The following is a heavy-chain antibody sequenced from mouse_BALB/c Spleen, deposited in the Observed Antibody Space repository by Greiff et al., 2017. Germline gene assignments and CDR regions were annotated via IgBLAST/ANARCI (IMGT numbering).Heavy chain of an antibody. CDR1: GFTFSSYA. D-gene: IGHD2-2*01. V-gene: IGHV5-9-3*01. J-gene: IGHJ4*01. CDR3: ARQGLRENYAMDY. CDR2: ISSGGSYT. Sequence: EVQRVESGGGLVKPGGSLKLSCAASGFTFSSYAMSWVRQTPEKRLEWVATISSGGSYTYYPDSVKGRFTISRDNAKNTLYLQMSSLRSEDTAMYYCARQGLRENYAMDYWGQGTSVTVSS.